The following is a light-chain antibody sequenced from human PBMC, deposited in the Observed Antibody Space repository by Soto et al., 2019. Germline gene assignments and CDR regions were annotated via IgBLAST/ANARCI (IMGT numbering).Light chain of an antibody. V-gene: IGKV1-5*03. Sequence: IQMTQSPSTLSASVGDRVTFTCRASKTISTWLAWYQQKPGEAPKLLIYKASTLEVGVPSRFSASGAGTEFTLTISTLQPADFATYYCHQDNSYPWTFCQGTKV. CDR3: HQDNSYPWT. CDR2: KAS. J-gene: IGKJ1*01. CDR1: KTISTW.